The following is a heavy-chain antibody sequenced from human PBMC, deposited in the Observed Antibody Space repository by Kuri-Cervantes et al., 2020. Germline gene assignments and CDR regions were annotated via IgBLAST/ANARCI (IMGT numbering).Heavy chain of an antibody. CDR1: GYSISSGYY. CDR2: IYHSGST. J-gene: IGHJ4*02. D-gene: IGHD7-27*01. Sequence: SETLSLTCTVFGYSISSGYYWGWIRQPPGKGLEWIGSIYHSGSTYYNPSLKSRVTISVDTSKNQFSLKMGSVTAAATAVYYCARLGGNWAGDYWGQGTPVTVSS. CDR3: ARLGGNWAGDY. V-gene: IGHV4-38-2*02.